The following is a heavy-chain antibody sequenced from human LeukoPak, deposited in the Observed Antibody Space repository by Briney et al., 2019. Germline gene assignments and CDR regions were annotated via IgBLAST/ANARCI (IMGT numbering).Heavy chain of an antibody. Sequence: PSETLSLTCAVYGGSFSGYYWSWIRQPPGKGLEWIGEINHSGSTNYNPPLKSRVTISVDTSKNQFSLKLSSVTAADTAVYYCARGGDYYDSSGYPDYWGQGTLVTVSS. J-gene: IGHJ4*02. D-gene: IGHD3-22*01. V-gene: IGHV4-34*01. CDR2: INHSGST. CDR1: GGSFSGYY. CDR3: ARGGDYYDSSGYPDY.